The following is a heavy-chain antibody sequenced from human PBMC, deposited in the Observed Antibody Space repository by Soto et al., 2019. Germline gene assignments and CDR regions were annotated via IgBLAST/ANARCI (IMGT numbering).Heavy chain of an antibody. V-gene: IGHV4-39*02. Sequence: PSETLSLTCTVSGGSISSSSYYWGWIRQPPGKGLEWIGSIYYSGSTYYNPSLKSRVTISVDTSKNQFSLKLSSVTAADTAVYYCARESIAAAGEDYFDYWGQGTLVTVSS. CDR2: IYYSGST. CDR1: GGSISSSSYY. J-gene: IGHJ4*02. CDR3: ARESIAAAGEDYFDY. D-gene: IGHD6-13*01.